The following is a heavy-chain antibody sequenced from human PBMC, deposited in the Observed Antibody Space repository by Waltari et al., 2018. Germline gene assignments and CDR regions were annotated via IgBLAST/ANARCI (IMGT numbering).Heavy chain of an antibody. CDR1: GYTFTGYY. J-gene: IGHJ6*02. Sequence: QVQLVQAGAEGKKAGASGAVSCKASGYTFTGYYRHWGRQAPGQGLEWRGWINPNSGGTNYAQKVQGRVTMTRDTSISTAYMELSRLRSDDTAVYYCARKKGIAARPYYYYGMDVWGQGTTVTVSS. V-gene: IGHV1-2*02. CDR2: INPNSGGT. CDR3: ARKKGIAARPYYYYGMDV. D-gene: IGHD6-6*01.